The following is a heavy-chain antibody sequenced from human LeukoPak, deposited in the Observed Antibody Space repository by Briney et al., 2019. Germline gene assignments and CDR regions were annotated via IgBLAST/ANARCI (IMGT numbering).Heavy chain of an antibody. CDR1: GYTHTELS. J-gene: IGHJ4*02. CDR3: ATAGYYGSGSYYKRGYYFDY. V-gene: IGHV1-24*01. D-gene: IGHD3-10*01. CDR2: FDPEDGET. Sequence: ASVKVSCMVSGYTHTELSMHWVRQAPGKGVEWMGGFDPEDGETIYAQKFQGRVTMTEDTSTDTAYMELSSLRSEDTAVYYCATAGYYGSGSYYKRGYYFDYWGQGTLVTVSS.